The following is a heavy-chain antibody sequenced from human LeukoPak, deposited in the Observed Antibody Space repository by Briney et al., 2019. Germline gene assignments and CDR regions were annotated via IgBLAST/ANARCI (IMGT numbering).Heavy chain of an antibody. D-gene: IGHD2-15*01. J-gene: IGHJ6*03. CDR2: IYTSGST. CDR1: GGSISSGSYY. CDR3: AREVVPGAYYFYMDV. V-gene: IGHV4-61*02. Sequence: SETLSLTCTVSGGSISSGSYYWGWIREPAGKGLEGIGRIYTSGSTNYNPSLKSRVTISVDTSKNQLSLKLSSVTAADTAVYYCAREVVPGAYYFYMDVWGKGTTVTVSS.